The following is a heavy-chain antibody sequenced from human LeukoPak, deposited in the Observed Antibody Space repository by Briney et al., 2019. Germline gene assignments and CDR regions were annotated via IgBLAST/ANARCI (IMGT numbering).Heavy chain of an antibody. Sequence: SETLSLTCAVYGGSLSGYYWSWIRQPPGKGLEWIGEINHSGSTNYNPSLKSRVTISVDTSKSQFSLKLSSVTAADTAVYYCARTRPYYYGSGSRTYFDYWGQGTLVTVSS. CDR3: ARTRPYYYGSGSRTYFDY. CDR2: INHSGST. V-gene: IGHV4-34*01. J-gene: IGHJ4*02. D-gene: IGHD3-10*01. CDR1: GGSLSGYY.